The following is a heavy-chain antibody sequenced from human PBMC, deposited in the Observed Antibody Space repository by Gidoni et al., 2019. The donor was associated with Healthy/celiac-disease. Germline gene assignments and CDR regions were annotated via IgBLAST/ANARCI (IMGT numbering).Heavy chain of an antibody. J-gene: IGHJ4*02. CDR2: ISYDGSNK. Sequence: QVQLVESGGGVVQPGRSLRLSCAASGFTFSSYAMHWVRQAPGKGLEWVAVISYDGSNKYYADSVKGRFTISRDNSKNTLYLQMNSLRAEDTAVYYCARTNYGYCSSTSCYSKAWGQGTLVTVSS. CDR1: GFTFSSYA. V-gene: IGHV3-30-3*01. D-gene: IGHD2-2*01. CDR3: ARTNYGYCSSTSCYSKA.